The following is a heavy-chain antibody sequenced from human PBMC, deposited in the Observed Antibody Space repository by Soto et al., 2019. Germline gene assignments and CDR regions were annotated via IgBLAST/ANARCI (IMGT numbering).Heavy chain of an antibody. D-gene: IGHD3-10*01. CDR1: GGSISSYY. Sequence: LSLTCTVSGGSISSYYWSWIRQPPGKGLEWIGYIYYSGSTNYNPSLKSRVTISVDTSKNQFSLKLSSVTAADTAVYYCARVYYGSGSYSDYYYYGMDVWGQGTTVTSP. J-gene: IGHJ6*02. CDR2: IYYSGST. CDR3: ARVYYGSGSYSDYYYYGMDV. V-gene: IGHV4-59*01.